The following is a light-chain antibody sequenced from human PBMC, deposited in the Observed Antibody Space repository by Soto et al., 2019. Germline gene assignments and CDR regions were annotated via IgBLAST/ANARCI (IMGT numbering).Light chain of an antibody. J-gene: IGKJ3*01. CDR2: GTS. CDR3: QQYGSSLFT. V-gene: IGKV3-20*01. CDR1: QSVSSKY. Sequence: EIVLSQSPGTLSLYTGERATLSCRASQSVSSKYLAWYQQKPGQAPRVLIYGTSIRASGVPERFSGGGSGTDFTLTITRLEPEDFAVYYCQQYGSSLFTLRPRGKADIK.